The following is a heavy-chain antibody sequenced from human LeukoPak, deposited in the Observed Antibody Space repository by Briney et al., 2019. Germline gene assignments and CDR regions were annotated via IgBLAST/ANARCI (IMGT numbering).Heavy chain of an antibody. D-gene: IGHD2-2*01. CDR1: GGSISSHY. Sequence: PSETLSLTCTVSGGSISSHYWSWIRQPPGKGLEWIGYIYYSGSTNYNPSLKSRVTISVDTSKNQFSLKLSSVTAADTAVYDCARGGVEPALNDYWRQGTLVTVSS. V-gene: IGHV4-59*11. CDR2: IYYSGST. CDR3: ARGGVEPALNDY. J-gene: IGHJ4*02.